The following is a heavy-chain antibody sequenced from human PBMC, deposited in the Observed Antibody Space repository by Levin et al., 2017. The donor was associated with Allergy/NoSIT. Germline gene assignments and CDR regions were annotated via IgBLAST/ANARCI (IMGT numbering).Heavy chain of an antibody. J-gene: IGHJ4*02. V-gene: IGHV1-2*02. Sequence: GASVKVSCKASGYIFTDYYIHWVRQAPGRGLEWMGWINPNRGDTKYVQKFHGRVTMTRDTSITTAYMEVSRLNSDDTAVYFCAREYEGTNYAADYWGQGTLVSVSS. CDR1: GYIFTDYY. D-gene: IGHD1-14*01. CDR2: INPNRGDT. CDR3: AREYEGTNYAADY.